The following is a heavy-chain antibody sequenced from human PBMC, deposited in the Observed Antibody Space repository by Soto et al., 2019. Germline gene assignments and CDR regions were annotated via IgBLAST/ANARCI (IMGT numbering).Heavy chain of an antibody. J-gene: IGHJ4*02. CDR3: VSRHLETDDTLQPLLYFDF. CDR1: GGSISSSSYY. V-gene: IGHV4-39*07. Sequence: TSETLSLTCTVSGGSISSSSYYWGWIRQPPGKGLEWIGSIYYSGSTYYNPSLKSRVTISVDTSKNQFSLKLSSVTAEDTALYFCVSRHLETDDTLQPLLYFDFWGQGTLVTVSS. CDR2: IYYSGST.